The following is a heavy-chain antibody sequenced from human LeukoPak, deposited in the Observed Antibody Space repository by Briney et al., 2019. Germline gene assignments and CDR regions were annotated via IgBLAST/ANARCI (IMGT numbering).Heavy chain of an antibody. D-gene: IGHD6-13*01. CDR1: GFTFGDYA. CDR2: IRRRAFGETA. V-gene: IGHV3-49*04. CDR3: TREGAAAAYGMDV. J-gene: IGHJ6*02. Sequence: GGSLRLSCTASGFTFGDYAVSWVRRAPGRGLEWVGLIRRRAFGETADYAASVKGRFTISRDDSKSIAYLQMNSLKTEDAAVYYCTREGAAAAYGMDVWGQGTTVTVSS.